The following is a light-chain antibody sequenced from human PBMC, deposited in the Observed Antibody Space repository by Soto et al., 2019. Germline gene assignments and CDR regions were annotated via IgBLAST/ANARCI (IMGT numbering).Light chain of an antibody. CDR3: QHYNNRPLT. CDR1: QCVISS. Sequence: EIVMTHSPATLSVSPGERATLSCRASQCVISSVAWYNQKPGQAPRLLIYGASTRATGIPARFSGSGSGTEVYFTTSRLPSDDFDVYYCQHYNNRPLTVGQATKVDI. J-gene: IGKJ1*01. V-gene: IGKV3-15*01. CDR2: GAS.